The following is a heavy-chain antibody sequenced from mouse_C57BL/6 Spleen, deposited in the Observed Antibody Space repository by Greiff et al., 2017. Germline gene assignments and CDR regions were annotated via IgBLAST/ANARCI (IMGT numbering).Heavy chain of an antibody. Sequence: QVQLQQPGAELVMPGASVKLSCKASGYTFTSYWLHWVQQRPGQGLEWIGEIDPSDSYTNYNQTFKGTSTLTVDKSSSTAYMQLSSMTSEDSAVYYCARGDYDGFAYWGQGTLVTVSA. CDR2: IDPSDSYT. CDR3: ARGDYDGFAY. V-gene: IGHV1-69*01. D-gene: IGHD2-4*01. CDR1: GYTFTSYW. J-gene: IGHJ3*01.